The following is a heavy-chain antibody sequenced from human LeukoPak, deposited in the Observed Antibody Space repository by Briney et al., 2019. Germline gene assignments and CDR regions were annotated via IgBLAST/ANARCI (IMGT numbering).Heavy chain of an antibody. CDR3: AKDPPTVMANAFHI. D-gene: IGHD5-18*01. V-gene: IGHV3-23*01. CDR2: ISGSGGST. CDR1: GFTFSSYA. Sequence: GGSLRLSCAASGFTFSSYAMSWDRQAPGQGQAWVSGISGSGGSTYYADSVKGRFTISRDNSKNTLYLQMNSLRAEDTAVYYCAKDPPTVMANAFHIWGQGTMVTVSS. J-gene: IGHJ3*02.